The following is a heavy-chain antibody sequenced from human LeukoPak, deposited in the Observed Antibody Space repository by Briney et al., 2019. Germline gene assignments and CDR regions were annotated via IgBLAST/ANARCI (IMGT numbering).Heavy chain of an antibody. V-gene: IGHV4-30-4*01. Sequence: PSETLSLTSTVSGGSISSGDYYWSWIRQPPGKGLEWIGYIYYSGSTYYNPSLKSRVTISVDTSKNQFSLKLSSVTAADTAVYYCARGPHSGYGSREFDYWGQGTLVTVSP. CDR1: GGSISSGDYY. CDR3: ARGPHSGYGSREFDY. CDR2: IYYSGST. J-gene: IGHJ4*02. D-gene: IGHD5-12*01.